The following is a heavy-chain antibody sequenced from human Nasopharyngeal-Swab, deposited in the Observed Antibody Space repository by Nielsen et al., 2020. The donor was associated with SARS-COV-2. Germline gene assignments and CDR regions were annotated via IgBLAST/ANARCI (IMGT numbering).Heavy chain of an antibody. CDR1: GFTFSSYE. V-gene: IGHV3-48*03. CDR3: ARDKPGITIFGVVIGPFDY. Sequence: GEPLKISCAASGFTFSSYEMNWVRQAPGKGLEWVSYISSSGSTIYYADSVKGRFTISRDNAKNSLYLQMNSLRAEDTAVYYCARDKPGITIFGVVIGPFDYWGQGTLVTVSS. CDR2: ISSSGSTI. D-gene: IGHD3-3*01. J-gene: IGHJ4*02.